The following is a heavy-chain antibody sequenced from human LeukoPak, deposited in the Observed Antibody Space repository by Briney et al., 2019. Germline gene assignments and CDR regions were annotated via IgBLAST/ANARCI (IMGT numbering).Heavy chain of an antibody. J-gene: IGHJ6*03. CDR2: SNPENGNT. CDR1: GYSFVGYG. CDR3: ASSNRIVVVPAAINSNYYYMDV. V-gene: IGHV1-18*01. D-gene: IGHD2-2*02. Sequence: ASVKVSCKASGYSFVGYGITWVRQAPGQGLEWMGWSNPENGNTNYAQKVQGRVTMTRDTSTSTVYMELSSLRSEDTAVYYCASSNRIVVVPAAINSNYYYMDVWGKGTTVTVSS.